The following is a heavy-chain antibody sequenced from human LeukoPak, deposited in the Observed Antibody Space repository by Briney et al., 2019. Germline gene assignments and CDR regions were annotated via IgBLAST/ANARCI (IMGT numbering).Heavy chain of an antibody. D-gene: IGHD3-10*01. Sequence: GGSLRLSCAASGFTFSSYAMSWVRQAPGKGLEWVSVISGSGGSTYYADSVKGRFTISRDNSKNTLSLQMNSLRAEDTAVYYCAKVAAGYWYFDLWGRGTLVTVSS. CDR2: ISGSGGST. CDR1: GFTFSSYA. J-gene: IGHJ2*01. CDR3: AKVAAGYWYFDL. V-gene: IGHV3-23*01.